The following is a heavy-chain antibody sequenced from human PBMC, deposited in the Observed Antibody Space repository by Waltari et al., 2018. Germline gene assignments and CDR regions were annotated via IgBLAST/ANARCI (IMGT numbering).Heavy chain of an antibody. D-gene: IGHD3-16*01. V-gene: IGHV3-23*01. Sequence: EVQLLESGGGLVQPGGSLSISCAASGFTFSSYAMSWVRQAPGKGLGWVSAISGSGGSTYYADSVKGRFTVSRDNSKNTLYLQMNSLRAEDTAVYYCAKSRGSSYGTEYLDYWGQGTLVTVSS. J-gene: IGHJ4*02. CDR1: GFTFSSYA. CDR2: ISGSGGST. CDR3: AKSRGSSYGTEYLDY.